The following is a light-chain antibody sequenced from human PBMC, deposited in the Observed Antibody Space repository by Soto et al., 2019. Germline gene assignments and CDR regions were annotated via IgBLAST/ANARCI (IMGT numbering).Light chain of an antibody. J-gene: IGKJ3*01. CDR2: GAS. CDR1: QSVNNN. CDR3: QQYNNWPPEVT. Sequence: EIVMTQSPATLSVSPGDRATLSCRASQSVNNNLAWYQQKPGQTPRLLIYGASTRATGIPARFSGSGSGTEFTLTISSLQSEHFAVYYCQQYNNWPPEVTFGPGTKVDFK. V-gene: IGKV3-15*01.